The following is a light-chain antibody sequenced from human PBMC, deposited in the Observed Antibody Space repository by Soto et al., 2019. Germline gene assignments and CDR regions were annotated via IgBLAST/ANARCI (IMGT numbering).Light chain of an antibody. V-gene: IGKV3-15*01. J-gene: IGKJ5*01. CDR1: QSVSSK. Sequence: ELVMTQSPATLSVSPGERATLSCRASQSVSSKLAWYQQKPGQAPRLLIYGASTRATGIPARFSGSGSGTEFTLTISRLQSEDFAVYYCQKYNNWPPITFGQGTRVEIK. CDR3: QKYNNWPPIT. CDR2: GAS.